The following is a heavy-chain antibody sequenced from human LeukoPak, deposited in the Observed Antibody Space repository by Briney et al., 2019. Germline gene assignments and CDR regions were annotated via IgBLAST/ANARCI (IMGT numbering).Heavy chain of an antibody. V-gene: IGHV4-59*01. D-gene: IGHD6-19*01. J-gene: IGHJ5*02. CDR3: ARSVAEHWFDP. CDR1: GGSISSYY. Sequence: SETLSLTCTVSGGSISSYYWSWIRQPPGKGLEWIGYIYYSGSTNYNPSLKSRVTISVDTSKNQFSLKLSSVTAADTAVYYCARSVAEHWFDPWGQGTLVTVSS. CDR2: IYYSGST.